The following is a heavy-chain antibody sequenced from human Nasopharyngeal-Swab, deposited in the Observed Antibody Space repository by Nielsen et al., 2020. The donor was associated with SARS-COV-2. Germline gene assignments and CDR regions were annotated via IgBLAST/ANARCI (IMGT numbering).Heavy chain of an antibody. Sequence: WIRQPPGKGLEWIGCIDYRGSTNYNPSLKRRVTISEDKTKKQFSRKLSSATAADTAVYYRARRAKVFGVYYFDYWGQGTLVTVSS. D-gene: IGHD3-3*01. V-gene: IGHV4-59*08. CDR2: IDYRGST. CDR3: ARRAKVFGVYYFDY. J-gene: IGHJ4*02.